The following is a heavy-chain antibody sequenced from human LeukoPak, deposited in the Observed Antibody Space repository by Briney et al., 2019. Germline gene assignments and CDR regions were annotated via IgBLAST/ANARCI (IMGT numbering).Heavy chain of an antibody. Sequence: PSESLSLTCAVYGGSFSGYYWSWIRQPPGKGLEWIGEINHSGSTNYNPSLKSRVTISVDTSKNQFSLKLSSVTAADTAVYYCARGPRQQLTHFDYWGQGTLVTVSS. J-gene: IGHJ4*02. CDR1: GGSFSGYY. V-gene: IGHV4-34*01. CDR3: ARGPRQQLTHFDY. D-gene: IGHD6-13*01. CDR2: INHSGST.